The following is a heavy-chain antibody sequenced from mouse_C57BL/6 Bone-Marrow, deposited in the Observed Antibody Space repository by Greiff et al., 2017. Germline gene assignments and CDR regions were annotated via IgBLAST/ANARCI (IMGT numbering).Heavy chain of an antibody. V-gene: IGHV5-17*01. J-gene: IGHJ4*01. CDR3: ASPSTVA. Sequence: EVQVVESGGGLVKPGASLKLSCAASGFTFSDYGMHWVRQAPGKGLEWVAYISSGSSTIYYADTVKGRITISRDNAKNTLFMQMTCLRSEDTAMYYCASPSTVAWGQGTSVTVSS. CDR1: GFTFSDYG. CDR2: ISSGSSTI. D-gene: IGHD1-1*01.